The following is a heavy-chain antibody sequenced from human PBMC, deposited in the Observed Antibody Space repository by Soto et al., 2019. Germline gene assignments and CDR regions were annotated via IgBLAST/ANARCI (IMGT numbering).Heavy chain of an antibody. V-gene: IGHV2-5*02. CDR1: GFSLSTSGVG. D-gene: IGHD2-15*01. Sequence: QITLKESGPTLVKPTQTLTLTCTFSGFSLSTSGVGVGWIRQPPGKALEWLALIYWDDDKRYSPSLKSRLTITKDTSKNQVVLTMTNMDPVDTATYYCAHRGGYCSGGSCYSRGFDYWGQGTLVTASS. J-gene: IGHJ4*02. CDR2: IYWDDDK. CDR3: AHRGGYCSGGSCYSRGFDY.